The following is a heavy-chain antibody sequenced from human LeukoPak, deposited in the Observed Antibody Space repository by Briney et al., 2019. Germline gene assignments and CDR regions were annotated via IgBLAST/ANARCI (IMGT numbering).Heavy chain of an antibody. V-gene: IGHV1-69*05. Sequence: SVKVSCKASGGAFSSYAISWVREAPGQGLEWMGRIIPIFGTANYAQKFQGRVTITTDASTSIAYMELSSLRSEDTAVYYCARDISSSSPLDYWGQGTLVTVSS. CDR1: GGAFSSYA. CDR3: ARDISSSSPLDY. D-gene: IGHD6-6*01. CDR2: IIPIFGTA. J-gene: IGHJ4*02.